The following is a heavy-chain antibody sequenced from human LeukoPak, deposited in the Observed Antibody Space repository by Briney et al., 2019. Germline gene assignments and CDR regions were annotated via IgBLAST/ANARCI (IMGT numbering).Heavy chain of an antibody. CDR1: GYTFTGYY. Sequence: GASVKVSCKASGYTFTGYYIHWVRQAPGQGLEWMGWTNPNSGGTKFAQKFQGRVTMTRDTSISTTYMELSSLRSDDTAVYYCARPPDWPGAATWGYFDYWGQGTLVTVSS. J-gene: IGHJ4*02. D-gene: IGHD1-26*01. CDR2: TNPNSGGT. CDR3: ARPPDWPGAATWGYFDY. V-gene: IGHV1-2*02.